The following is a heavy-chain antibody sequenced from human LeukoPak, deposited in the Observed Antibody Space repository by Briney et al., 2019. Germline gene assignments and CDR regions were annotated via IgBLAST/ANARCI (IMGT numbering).Heavy chain of an antibody. D-gene: IGHD5-12*01. Sequence: PGGSLRLSCAASGFTFSSYSMNWVRQAPGKGLEWVSSISSSSSYIYYADSVKGRFTISRDNAKNSLYLQMNSLRAEDTAVYYCAKDVLGSGYYYLDYWGQGTLVTVSS. V-gene: IGHV3-21*01. J-gene: IGHJ4*02. CDR2: ISSSSSYI. CDR1: GFTFSSYS. CDR3: AKDVLGSGYYYLDY.